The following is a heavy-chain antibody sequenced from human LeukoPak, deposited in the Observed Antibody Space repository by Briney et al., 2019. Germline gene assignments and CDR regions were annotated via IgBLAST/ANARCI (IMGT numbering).Heavy chain of an antibody. CDR3: ARDSSIAVAGTFDY. D-gene: IGHD6-19*01. Sequence: ASVKVSCKASGYTFTSYGISWVRQAPGQGLEWMGWISAYNGNTNYARKLQGRVTMTTDTSTSTAYMELRSLRSDDTAVYYCARDSSIAVAGTFDYWGQGTLVTVSS. CDR2: ISAYNGNT. V-gene: IGHV1-18*01. J-gene: IGHJ4*02. CDR1: GYTFTSYG.